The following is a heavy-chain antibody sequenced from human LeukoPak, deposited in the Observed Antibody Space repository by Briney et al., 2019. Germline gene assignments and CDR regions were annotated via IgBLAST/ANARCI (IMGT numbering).Heavy chain of an antibody. V-gene: IGHV1-2*02. CDR3: ARSGIAGAGTVILFDY. CDR1: GYTFTGYY. Sequence: ASVKVSCKASGYTFTGYYMHWVRQAPGQGLKWMGWINPNSGGRNHAPKFQGRVTMTRDTSISTACMGLSRLRSDDTAVYYGARSGIAGAGTVILFDYWGQGTLVTVSS. D-gene: IGHD6-19*01. CDR2: INPNSGGR. J-gene: IGHJ4*02.